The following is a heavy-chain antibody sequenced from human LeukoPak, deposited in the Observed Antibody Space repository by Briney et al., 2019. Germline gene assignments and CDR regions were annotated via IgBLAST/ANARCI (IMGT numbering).Heavy chain of an antibody. J-gene: IGHJ6*02. V-gene: IGHV3-30*19. CDR2: ISYDGSNK. Sequence: GSLRLSCAASGFTFSRHGMHWVRQAPGKGLEWVAVISYDGSNKYYADSVKGRFTISRDNSKNTLYLQMNSLRAEDTAVYYCARVNTVTTYFDYYYGMDVWGQGTTVTVSS. CDR1: GFTFSRHG. D-gene: IGHD4-17*01. CDR3: ARVNTVTTYFDYYYGMDV.